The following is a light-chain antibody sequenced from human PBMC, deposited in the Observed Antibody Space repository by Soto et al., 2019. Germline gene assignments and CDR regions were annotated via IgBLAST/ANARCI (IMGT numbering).Light chain of an antibody. V-gene: IGLV4-69*01. J-gene: IGLJ3*02. CDR3: QTWGLGIRL. CDR2: VNSEGSH. Sequence: QLVLTQSHSASASLGASVKRTCTLSSGHSYYPNAWHQQQPEKGHRFLLKVNSEGSHNTADGNPDRFSGSSARAERSLTISSLHSEDEADYYRQTWGLGIRLFGGGTKVTVL. CDR1: SGHSYYP.